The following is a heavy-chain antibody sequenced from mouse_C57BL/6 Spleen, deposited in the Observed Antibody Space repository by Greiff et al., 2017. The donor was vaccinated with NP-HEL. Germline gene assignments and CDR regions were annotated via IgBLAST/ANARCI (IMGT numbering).Heavy chain of an antibody. CDR2: IDPSDSET. D-gene: IGHD1-1*01. CDR1: GYTFTSYW. V-gene: IGHV1-52*01. Sequence: QVQLKQPGAELVRPGSSVKLSCKASGYTFTSYWMHWVKQRPIQGLEWIGNIDPSDSETHYNQKFKDKATLTVDKSSSTAYMQLSSLTSEDSAVYYCARDWDYGSSYAWFAYWGQGTLVTVSA. J-gene: IGHJ3*01. CDR3: ARDWDYGSSYAWFAY.